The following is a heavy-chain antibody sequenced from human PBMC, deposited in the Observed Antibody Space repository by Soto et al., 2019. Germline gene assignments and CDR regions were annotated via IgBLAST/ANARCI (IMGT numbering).Heavy chain of an antibody. V-gene: IGHV3-53*01. D-gene: IGHD3-9*01. Sequence: QPGGSLRLSCAASGFTVSSNYMSWVRQAPGKGLEWVSVIYSGGSTYYADSVKGRFTISRDNSKNTLYLQMNSLRAEDTAVYYCARDHAYFDPYYYYGMDVWGQGTTVTVS. CDR1: GFTVSSNY. J-gene: IGHJ6*02. CDR2: IYSGGST. CDR3: ARDHAYFDPYYYYGMDV.